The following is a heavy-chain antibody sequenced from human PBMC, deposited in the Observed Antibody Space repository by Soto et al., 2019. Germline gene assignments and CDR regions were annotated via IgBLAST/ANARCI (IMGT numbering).Heavy chain of an antibody. CDR3: ARDITGTTGGWFDY. J-gene: IGHJ5*01. Sequence: PSETLSLTCTVSGGSISSGGYYWSWIRQHPGKGLEWIGYIYYSGSTYYNPSLKSRVTISVDTSKNQFSLKLSSVTAADTAVYYCARDITGTTGGWFDYWGQGALVTVSS. CDR2: IYYSGST. D-gene: IGHD1-7*01. CDR1: GGSISSGGYY. V-gene: IGHV4-31*03.